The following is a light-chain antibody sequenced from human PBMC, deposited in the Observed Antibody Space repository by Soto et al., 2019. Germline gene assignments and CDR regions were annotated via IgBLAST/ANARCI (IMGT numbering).Light chain of an antibody. CDR3: SSYTSTSTLYV. V-gene: IGLV2-14*03. CDR1: SSDIGGYNY. CDR2: DVS. J-gene: IGLJ1*01. Sequence: QSALTQPASVSGSPGQSITISCTGTSSDIGGYNYVSWYQQLPGKVPKLIIYDVSNRPSGVSHRFSGSKSGNAASLTISGLQAEDEADYYCSSYTSTSTLYVFGTGTKVTVL.